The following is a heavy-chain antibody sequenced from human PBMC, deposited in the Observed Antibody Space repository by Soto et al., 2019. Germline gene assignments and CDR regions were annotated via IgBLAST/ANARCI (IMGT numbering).Heavy chain of an antibody. CDR2: IKSKTDGGTT. J-gene: IGHJ4*02. CDR1: GFTFSNAW. CDR3: TKSIHCTNGVCSDY. V-gene: IGHV3-15*01. D-gene: IGHD2-8*01. Sequence: EVQLVESGGGLVKPGGSLRLSCAASGFTFSNAWMSWVRQAPVKGLEWVGRIKSKTDGGTTDYAAPVKGRFTISRDDSKNTLYLQMNSLKTEDTAVYYCTKSIHCTNGVCSDYWGQGTLVTVSS.